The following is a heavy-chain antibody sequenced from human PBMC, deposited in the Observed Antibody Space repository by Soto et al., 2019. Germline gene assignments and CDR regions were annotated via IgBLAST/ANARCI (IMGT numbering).Heavy chain of an antibody. CDR1: GFTFSSYG. J-gene: IGHJ6*03. CDR2: IWYDGSNK. Sequence: GGSLRLSCAASGFTFSSYGMHWVRQAPGKGLEWVAVIWYDGSNKYYADSVKGRFTISRDNSKNTLYLQMNSLRSEDTAVYYCARDRHGEQWLVQAVYYYMDVWGKGTTVTVSS. V-gene: IGHV3-33*01. D-gene: IGHD6-19*01. CDR3: ARDRHGEQWLVQAVYYYMDV.